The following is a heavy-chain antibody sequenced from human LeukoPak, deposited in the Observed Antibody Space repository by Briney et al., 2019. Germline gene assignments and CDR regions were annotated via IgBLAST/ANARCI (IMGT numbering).Heavy chain of an antibody. J-gene: IGHJ1*01. CDR2: MKSDGST. CDR1: GFTFSTYW. Sequence: GGSLRLSCAASGFTFSTYWMLWVGQSAAKVLVWVARMKSDGSTNYADSVKGRFTISRDNANNTLSLQMNRLRPEDTGVYYCARAPSEIGGYYPEYFRHWGQGTLVTVSS. V-gene: IGHV3-74*01. CDR3: ARAPSEIGGYYPEYFRH. D-gene: IGHD3-22*01.